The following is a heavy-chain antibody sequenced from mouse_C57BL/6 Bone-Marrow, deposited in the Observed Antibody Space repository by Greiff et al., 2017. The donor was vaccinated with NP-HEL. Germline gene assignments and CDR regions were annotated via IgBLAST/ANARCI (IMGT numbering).Heavy chain of an antibody. J-gene: IGHJ2*01. V-gene: IGHV5-16*01. CDR3: ARAGRGYFDY. CDR2: INYDGSST. CDR1: GFTFSDYY. Sequence: EVMLVESEGGLVQPGSSMKLSCTASGFTFSDYYMAWVRQVPEKGLEWVANINYDGSSTYYLDSLKSRFIISRDNAKNILYLQMSSLKSEDTATYYCARAGRGYFDYWGQGTTLTVSS.